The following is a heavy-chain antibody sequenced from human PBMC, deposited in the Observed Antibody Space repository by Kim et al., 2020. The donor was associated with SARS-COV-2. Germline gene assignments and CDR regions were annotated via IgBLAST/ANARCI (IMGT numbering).Heavy chain of an antibody. CDR2: INWNGGST. V-gene: IGHV3-20*04. Sequence: GGSLRLSCAASGFTFGDYGMSWVRQAPGKGLEWVSGINWNGGSTGYADSVKGRFTISRDNAKNSLYLQMNRLRDEDTALYYCARGRKQWLTYYYYYGMDFWGQGSTVTVSS. CDR3: ARGRKQWLTYYYYYGMDF. J-gene: IGHJ6*02. CDR1: GFTFGDYG. D-gene: IGHD6-19*01.